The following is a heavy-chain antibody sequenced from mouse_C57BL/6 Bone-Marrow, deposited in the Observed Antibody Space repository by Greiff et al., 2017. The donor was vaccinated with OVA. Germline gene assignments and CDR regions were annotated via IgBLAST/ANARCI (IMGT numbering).Heavy chain of an antibody. CDR3: AGNCFVTGFDY. Sequence: QVQLQQPGAELVRPGASVTLSCKASGYTFTDYYINWVKQRPGKGLEWIARIYPGSGNTNYHAKFKGKATLTAEQSSSTAYMPHSSITSEDSAVYYYAGNCFVTGFDYWGKGTTLTVSS. CDR1: GYTFTDYY. CDR2: IYPGSGNT. J-gene: IGHJ2*01. D-gene: IGHD2-1*01. V-gene: IGHV1-76*01.